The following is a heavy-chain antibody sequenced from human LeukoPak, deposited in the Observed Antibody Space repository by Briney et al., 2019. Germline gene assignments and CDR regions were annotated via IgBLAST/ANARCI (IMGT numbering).Heavy chain of an antibody. V-gene: IGHV6-1*01. CDR2: TYYGSKWYN. D-gene: IGHD1-20*01. J-gene: IGHJ5*02. Sequence: SQTLSLTCAISGDSVSSNSAAWNWIRQSPSRGLEWLGRTYYGSKWYNDYAVFVKSRITINPDTSKNQFSLQLISVTPEDTAVYYCARAPPIIGANWFDPWGQGTLVTVSP. CDR1: GDSVSSNSAA. CDR3: ARAPPIIGANWFDP.